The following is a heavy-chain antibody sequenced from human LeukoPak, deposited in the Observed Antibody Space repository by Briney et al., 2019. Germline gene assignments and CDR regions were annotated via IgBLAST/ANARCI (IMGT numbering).Heavy chain of an antibody. D-gene: IGHD5-18*01. Sequence: GGSLRLSCAASGFTFSSYAMSWVRKAPGKGLEWVSAISGSGGSTYYADSVKGRFTISRDNSKNTLYLQMNSLRAEDTAVYYCARGGYSYTYYFDYWGQGTLVTVSS. J-gene: IGHJ4*02. CDR2: ISGSGGST. CDR3: ARGGYSYTYYFDY. V-gene: IGHV3-23*01. CDR1: GFTFSSYA.